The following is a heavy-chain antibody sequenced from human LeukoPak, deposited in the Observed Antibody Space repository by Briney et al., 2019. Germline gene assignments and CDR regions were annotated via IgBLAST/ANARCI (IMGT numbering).Heavy chain of an antibody. D-gene: IGHD2-21*01. CDR2: ISGSGGST. Sequence: PGGSLRLSYAASGFTFSSYAMSWVRQAPGKGLEWVSAISGSGGSTYYGDSGKGRFSISRDKSKNTLYLQTNSLRAEDTAVYYCARDGRLEGCGGDCYPDYWGQGTLVTVSS. J-gene: IGHJ4*02. CDR1: GFTFSSYA. V-gene: IGHV3-23*01. CDR3: ARDGRLEGCGGDCYPDY.